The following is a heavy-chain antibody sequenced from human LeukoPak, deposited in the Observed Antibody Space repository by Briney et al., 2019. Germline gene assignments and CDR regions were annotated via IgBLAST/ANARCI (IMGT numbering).Heavy chain of an antibody. CDR2: ISYDGSNK. V-gene: IGHV3-30-3*01. CDR1: GFTFSSYA. J-gene: IGHJ5*02. Sequence: PGRSLRLSCAASGFTFSSYAMHWVRQAPGKGLEWVAVISYDGSNKYYADSVKGRFTISRDNSKNTLYLQMNSLRAEDTAVYYCARERRITRGWFDPWGQGTLVTVSS. D-gene: IGHD3-16*01. CDR3: ARERRITRGWFDP.